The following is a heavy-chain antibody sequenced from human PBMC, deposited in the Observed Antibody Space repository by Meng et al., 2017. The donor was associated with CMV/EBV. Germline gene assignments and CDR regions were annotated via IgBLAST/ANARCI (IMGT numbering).Heavy chain of an antibody. D-gene: IGHD6-6*01. CDR2: ISPDGTLT. CDR3: ATTSGSSY. Sequence: LTRGSYGFTVRPFWMSWFRRAPGKGLEWVAHISPDGTLTYYVDSVRGRFTISRDNTENSIYLHMSTLRAEDTAVYYCATTSGSSYWGQGAQVTVSS. V-gene: IGHV3-7*01. J-gene: IGHJ4*02. CDR1: GFTVRPFW.